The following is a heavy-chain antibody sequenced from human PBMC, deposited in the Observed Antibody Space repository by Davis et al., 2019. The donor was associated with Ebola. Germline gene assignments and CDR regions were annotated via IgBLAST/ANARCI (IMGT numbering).Heavy chain of an antibody. Sequence: PSETLSLTCTVSGDSISSYYWSWIRQPPGKGLEWIAYIYYTGITNYNPSLKSRLTISIDTSKKQFSLQLNSVTPEDTALYFCARDYLAGATLGTWGQGTLVTVSS. CDR1: GDSISSYY. D-gene: IGHD1-26*01. J-gene: IGHJ5*02. V-gene: IGHV4-59*12. CDR3: ARDYLAGATLGT. CDR2: IYYTGIT.